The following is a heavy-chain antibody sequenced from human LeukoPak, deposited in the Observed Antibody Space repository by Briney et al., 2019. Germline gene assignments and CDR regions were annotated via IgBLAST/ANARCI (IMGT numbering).Heavy chain of an antibody. CDR3: ARDVLLWFGVLFKNSHYYGMDV. D-gene: IGHD3-10*01. J-gene: IGHJ6*02. Sequence: ASVKVSCKASGYTFTGYYMHWVRQAPGQGLEWMGWINPNSGGTNYAQKFQGRVTMTRDTSISTAYMELSRLRSDDTAVYYCARDVLLWFGVLFKNSHYYGMDVWGQGTTVTVSS. CDR2: INPNSGGT. V-gene: IGHV1-2*02. CDR1: GYTFTGYY.